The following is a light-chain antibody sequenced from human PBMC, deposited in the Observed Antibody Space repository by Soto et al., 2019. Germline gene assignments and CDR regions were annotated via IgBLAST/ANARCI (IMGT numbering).Light chain of an antibody. CDR1: QSISTW. CDR3: QRYNSYSRT. Sequence: DIQMTQSPSTLSASVGDRVTITCRASQSISTWLAWYQQKPGKAPKLLIHKASSLESGVPSRFSGCGSGTEFTLTISSLQPDDFATYYCQRYNSYSRTFGQGTKLEIK. V-gene: IGKV1-5*03. CDR2: KAS. J-gene: IGKJ2*01.